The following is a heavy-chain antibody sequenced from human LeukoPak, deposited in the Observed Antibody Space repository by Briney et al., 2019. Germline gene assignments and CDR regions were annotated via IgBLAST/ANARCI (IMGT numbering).Heavy chain of an antibody. V-gene: IGHV3-9*01. CDR1: GFTFNHYA. CDR2: ISWNSGSI. CDR3: ALTAGNGY. J-gene: IGHJ4*02. Sequence: GRSLRLSCAASGFTFNHYAMHWVRQAPGKGLEWVSGISWNSGSIGYADSVKGRFTISRDNAKNSLYLQMNSLRAEDTALYYCALTAGNGYWGQGTLVTVSS. D-gene: IGHD6-13*01.